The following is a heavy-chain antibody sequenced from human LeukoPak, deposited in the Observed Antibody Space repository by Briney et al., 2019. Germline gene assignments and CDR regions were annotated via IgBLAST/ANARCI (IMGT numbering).Heavy chain of an antibody. D-gene: IGHD3-22*01. J-gene: IGHJ5*02. CDR1: GFTFSSDG. CDR3: ARTYYYDSSGYREDWFDP. V-gene: IGHV3-23*01. CDR2: ISPDGGGT. Sequence: GGSLRLSCAASGFTFSSDGMTWVRQAPGKGLEWVSSISPDGGGTVYADSVKGRVTVSRDNAKKSLYLQMNSLRAEDTAVYYCARTYYYDSSGYREDWFDPWGQGTLVTVSS.